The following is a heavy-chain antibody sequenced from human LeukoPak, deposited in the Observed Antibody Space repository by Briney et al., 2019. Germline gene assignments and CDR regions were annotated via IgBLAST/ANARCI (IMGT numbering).Heavy chain of an antibody. CDR2: VHTSGST. V-gene: IGHV4-4*07. D-gene: IGHD3-22*01. CDR1: DGSISSYY. CDR3: ARVGLASSMIVATFDP. Sequence: KPSETLSLTCTVSDGSISSYYWSWIRQPAGKGLEWNGRVHTSGSTHYNPSPKSRVTMSVATSKNQFSLKLRSVTAADTAVYYCARVGLASSMIVATFDPWGQGTLVTVSS. J-gene: IGHJ5*02.